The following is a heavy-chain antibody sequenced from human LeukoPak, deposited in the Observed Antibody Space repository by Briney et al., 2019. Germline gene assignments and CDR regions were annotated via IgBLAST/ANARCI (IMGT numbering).Heavy chain of an antibody. J-gene: IGHJ6*03. CDR3: ARGLGGAHYYMDV. CDR2: VDTSGST. D-gene: IGHD3-16*01. V-gene: IGHV4-4*07. CDR1: GGSISNFY. Sequence: SETLSLTCTVSGGSISNFYWSWVRQPAGKGLEWIGRVDTSGSTHYNPSLKGRGTMSLDTSKSQFSLKLSSVTVADTAVYYCARGLGGAHYYMDVWGSGSTVTVSS.